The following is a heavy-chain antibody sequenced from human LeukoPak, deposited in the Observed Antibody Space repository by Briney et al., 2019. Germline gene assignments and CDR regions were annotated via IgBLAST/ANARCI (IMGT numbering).Heavy chain of an antibody. CDR1: GFTVASTY. D-gene: IGHD2/OR15-2a*01. Sequence: GGSLRLSCAASGFTVASTYITWVRQAPGKGLEWVSIIHISGSTYYADSVRGRFTISRDNSKNTVYLQMNSLRADDTAVYYCARAVEYLPLDYWGQGTLVAVSS. CDR3: ARAVEYLPLDY. CDR2: IHISGST. V-gene: IGHV3-66*01. J-gene: IGHJ4*02.